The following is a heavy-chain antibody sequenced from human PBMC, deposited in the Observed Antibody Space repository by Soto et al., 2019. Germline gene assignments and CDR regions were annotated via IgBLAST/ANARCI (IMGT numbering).Heavy chain of an antibody. CDR1: GGSFSGYY. J-gene: IGHJ6*04. V-gene: IGHV4-34*01. Sequence: SETLSLTCAVSGGSFSGYYWSWIRQFPGKGLEWIGKINHSGSSNYNPSLKSRVTVSVDTSKNQLFLKLTSVTAADTAVYYCARGPVRINFVYYNGMDGWGKGNRVTVSS. CDR2: INHSGSS. CDR3: ARGPVRINFVYYNGMDG.